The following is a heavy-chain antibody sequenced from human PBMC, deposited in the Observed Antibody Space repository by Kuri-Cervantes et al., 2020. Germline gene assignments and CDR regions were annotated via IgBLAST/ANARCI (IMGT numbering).Heavy chain of an antibody. CDR2: IWYDGRDK. Sequence: GGSLRLSCAASGFTFSSYGMHWVRQAPGKGLEWVAVIWYDGRDKYYADSVKGRFTISRDNAKNSLYLQMNSLRAEDTAVYYCAGRDYWGQGTLVTVSS. CDR3: AGRDY. J-gene: IGHJ4*02. V-gene: IGHV3-33*03. CDR1: GFTFSSYG.